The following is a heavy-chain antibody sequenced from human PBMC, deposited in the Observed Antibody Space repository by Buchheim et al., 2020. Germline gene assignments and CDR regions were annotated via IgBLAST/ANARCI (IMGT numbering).Heavy chain of an antibody. D-gene: IGHD3-10*01. CDR2: ISYDGSNK. CDR1: GFTFSSYG. Sequence: QVQLVESGGGVVQPGRSLRLSCAASGFTFSSYGMHWVRQAPGKGLEWVAVISYDGSNKYYADSVKGRFTISRDNYKHTLYLQMNSLRAEDTAVYYCAKDRGIGLYYFDYWGQGTL. CDR3: AKDRGIGLYYFDY. J-gene: IGHJ4*02. V-gene: IGHV3-30*18.